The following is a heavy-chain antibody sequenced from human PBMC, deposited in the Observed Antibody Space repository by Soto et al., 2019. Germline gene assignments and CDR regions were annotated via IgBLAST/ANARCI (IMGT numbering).Heavy chain of an antibody. D-gene: IGHD6-13*01. CDR1: GFIVSSSY. CDR2: IYSDGRT. CDR3: ARCSGWYVQCYFDC. V-gene: IGHV3-53*02. Sequence: DVQLVETGGGLIQPGGSLRLSCEASGFIVSSSYMSWVRQAPGKGLEWVSVIYSDGRTYYADSVKGRFTISRDNSKNMLYLQMNSLGAEDTAVDYCARCSGWYVQCYFDCWGQGTLVTFSS. J-gene: IGHJ4*02.